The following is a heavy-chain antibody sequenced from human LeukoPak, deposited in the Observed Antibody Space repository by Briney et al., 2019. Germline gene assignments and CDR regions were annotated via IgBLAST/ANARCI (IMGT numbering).Heavy chain of an antibody. V-gene: IGHV3-23*01. CDR1: GFTFSSYA. J-gene: IGHJ1*01. CDR3: AKDVYYGDYRSQLLQH. D-gene: IGHD4-17*01. Sequence: GGSLRLSCAASGFTFSSYAMSWVRQAPGKGLEWVSGISGSGGSTYYADSVKGRFTISRDNSKNTLYLQMNSLRAEDTAVYYCAKDVYYGDYRSQLLQHWGQGTLVTVSS. CDR2: ISGSGGST.